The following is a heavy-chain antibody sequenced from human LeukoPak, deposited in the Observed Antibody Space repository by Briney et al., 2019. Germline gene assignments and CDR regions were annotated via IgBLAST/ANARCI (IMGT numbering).Heavy chain of an antibody. V-gene: IGHV3-72*01. Sequence: GGSLRLSCAASGFTFSDHYMDWVRQAPGKGLEWVGRSRNKANSYTTDYAASVKGRFTISRDDSKNSLYLQMNSLKTEDTAVYYCARLPAYCGGDCYSDYFDYWGQGTLVTVSS. CDR2: SRNKANSYTT. CDR3: ARLPAYCGGDCYSDYFDY. J-gene: IGHJ4*02. D-gene: IGHD2-21*02. CDR1: GFTFSDHY.